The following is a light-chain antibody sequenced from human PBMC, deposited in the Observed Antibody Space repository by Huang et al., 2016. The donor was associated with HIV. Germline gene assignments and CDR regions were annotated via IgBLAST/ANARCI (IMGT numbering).Light chain of an antibody. CDR2: GAS. CDR1: QSVSRSY. V-gene: IGKV3-20*01. Sequence: EIVLTQSPGTLSLSPGERATLSCRASQSVSRSYLAWYHQKTGQAPRLLIYGASSRATGIPDRFSGSGSGTDFTLTISRLEPEDFAVYYCQQYGSSFGPGTKVDIK. J-gene: IGKJ3*01. CDR3: QQYGSS.